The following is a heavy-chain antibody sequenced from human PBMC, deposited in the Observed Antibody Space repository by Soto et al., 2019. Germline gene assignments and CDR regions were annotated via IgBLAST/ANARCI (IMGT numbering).Heavy chain of an antibody. D-gene: IGHD5-12*01. Sequence: ASVKVSCKASGYTFTSYYRHWVRQAPGKGLEWMGIINPSGGSTTYAQKFQGRVTMTSDTSTSTVYMELSSLRSEDTAVYYCARGDIVAIFGMDVWGQGTTVTVSS. CDR1: GYTFTSYY. CDR2: INPSGGST. J-gene: IGHJ6*02. CDR3: ARGDIVAIFGMDV. V-gene: IGHV1-46*01.